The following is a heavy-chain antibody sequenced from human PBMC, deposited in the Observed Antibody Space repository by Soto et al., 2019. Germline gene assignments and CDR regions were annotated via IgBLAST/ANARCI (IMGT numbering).Heavy chain of an antibody. Sequence: GGSLRLSCAASGFTFSSYGMHWVRQAPGKGLEWVAVISYDGSNKYYADSVKGRFTISRDNSKNTLYLQMNSLRAEDTAVYYCAKDYKAVEMATIPFDYWGQGTLVTVSS. J-gene: IGHJ4*02. D-gene: IGHD5-12*01. CDR2: ISYDGSNK. CDR3: AKDYKAVEMATIPFDY. V-gene: IGHV3-30*18. CDR1: GFTFSSYG.